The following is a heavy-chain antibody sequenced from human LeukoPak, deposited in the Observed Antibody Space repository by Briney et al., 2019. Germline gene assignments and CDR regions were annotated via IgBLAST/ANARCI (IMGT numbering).Heavy chain of an antibody. Sequence: SVKVSCKASGGTFSSYAISWVRQAPGQGLEWMGGIIPIFGTANYAQKFQGRVTITTDESTSTAYMELSSLRSEDTAVYYCASISSTTPELNHFDYWGQGTLVTVSS. J-gene: IGHJ4*02. CDR3: ASISSTTPELNHFDY. CDR1: GGTFSSYA. CDR2: IIPIFGTA. V-gene: IGHV1-69*05. D-gene: IGHD2-15*01.